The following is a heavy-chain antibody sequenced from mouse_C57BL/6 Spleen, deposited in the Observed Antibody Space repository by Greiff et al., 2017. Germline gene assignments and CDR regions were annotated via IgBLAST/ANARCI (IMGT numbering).Heavy chain of an antibody. J-gene: IGHJ2*01. D-gene: IGHD1-1*01. CDR3: ASLFFTTVVATDY. Sequence: VHVKQSGPELVKPGASVKISCKASGYSFTDYNMNWVKQSNGKSLEWIGVINPNYGTTSYNQKFKGKATLTVDQSSSTAYMQLNSLTSEDSAVYYCASLFFTTVVATDYWGQGTTLTVSS. V-gene: IGHV1-39*01. CDR1: GYSFTDYN. CDR2: INPNYGTT.